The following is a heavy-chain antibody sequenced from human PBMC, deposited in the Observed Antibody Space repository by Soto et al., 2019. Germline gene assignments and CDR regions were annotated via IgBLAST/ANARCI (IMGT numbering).Heavy chain of an antibody. D-gene: IGHD6-19*01. V-gene: IGHV4-4*02. CDR2: IYHSGST. J-gene: IGHJ6*02. CDR1: GGSINNYY. Sequence: PSETLSLTCTVSGGSINNYYWSWVRQPPGKGLEWIGEIYHSGSTNYNPSLKSRVTISVDKSKNQFSLKLSSVTAADTAVYYCARWGSGWYVGSYYYYYGMDVWGQGTTVTVSS. CDR3: ARWGSGWYVGSYYYYYGMDV.